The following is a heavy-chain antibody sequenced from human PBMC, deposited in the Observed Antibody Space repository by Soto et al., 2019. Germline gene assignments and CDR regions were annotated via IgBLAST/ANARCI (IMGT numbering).Heavy chain of an antibody. Sequence: QVQLVESGGGVVQPERSLRLSCAASGFTFSSYGMHWVRQAPGKGLEWVAVISHDGSDKYYADSAKGRFTISRDNSKNTLYLQMNSLRAEDTAVYYCARDRSRSWSFDYWGKGTLVTVSS. V-gene: IGHV3-30*03. CDR3: ARDRSRSWSFDY. CDR2: ISHDGSDK. J-gene: IGHJ4*02. CDR1: GFTFSSYG. D-gene: IGHD6-13*01.